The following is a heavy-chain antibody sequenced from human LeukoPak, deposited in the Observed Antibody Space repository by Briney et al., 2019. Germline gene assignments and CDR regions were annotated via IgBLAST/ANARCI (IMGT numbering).Heavy chain of an antibody. CDR3: ATRTNCSSTSCYLASVGWFDP. CDR1: GYTLTELS. Sequence: ASVKVSCKVSGYTLTELSMHWVRQAPGKGLEWMGGFDPEDGETIYAQKFQGRVTMTEDTSTDTAYMELGSLRSEDTAVYYCATRTNCSSTSCYLASVGWFDPWGQGTLVTVSS. J-gene: IGHJ5*02. V-gene: IGHV1-24*01. CDR2: FDPEDGET. D-gene: IGHD2-2*01.